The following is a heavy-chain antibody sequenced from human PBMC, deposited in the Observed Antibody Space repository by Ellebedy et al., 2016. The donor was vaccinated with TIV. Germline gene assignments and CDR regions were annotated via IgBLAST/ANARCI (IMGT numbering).Heavy chain of an antibody. J-gene: IGHJ5*02. D-gene: IGHD3-22*01. CDR2: INAGNGNT. Sequence: GESLKISCEGSGYMFSTYWIAWVRQAPGQRLEWMGWINAGNGNTKYSQKFQGSVTITRDTSASTAYYCARLSRVYDSSGYNWFDPWGQGTLVTVSS. CDR3: FDP. CDR1: GYMFSTYW. V-gene: IGHV1-3*01.